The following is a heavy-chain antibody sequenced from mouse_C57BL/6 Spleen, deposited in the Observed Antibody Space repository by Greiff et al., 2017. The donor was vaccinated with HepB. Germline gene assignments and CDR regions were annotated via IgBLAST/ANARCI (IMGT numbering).Heavy chain of an antibody. V-gene: IGHV1-61*01. CDR3: ARNDYDGAWFAY. CDR1: GYTFTSYW. Sequence: QVHVKQPGAELVRPGSSVKLSCKASGYTFTSYWMDWVKQRPGQGLEWIGNIYPSDSETHYNQKFKDKATLTVDKSSSTAYMQLSSLTSEDSAVYYCARNDYDGAWFAYWGQGTLVTVSA. D-gene: IGHD2-4*01. CDR2: IYPSDSET. J-gene: IGHJ3*01.